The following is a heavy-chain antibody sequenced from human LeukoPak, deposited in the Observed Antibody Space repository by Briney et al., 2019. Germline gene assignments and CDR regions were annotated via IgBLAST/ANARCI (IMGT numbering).Heavy chain of an antibody. D-gene: IGHD6-13*01. CDR3: AREGHRSSSLLGAFDI. CDR2: INPTGGTT. J-gene: IGHJ3*02. Sequence: ASVKVSCKASGYTFTSYYIHWVRQAPGQGPEWMGTINPTGGTTSYARKFQGRVTMTRDTSTSTVYMELSSLRSEDTAVYHCAREGHRSSSLLGAFDIWGQGTMVTVSS. V-gene: IGHV1-46*01. CDR1: GYTFTSYY.